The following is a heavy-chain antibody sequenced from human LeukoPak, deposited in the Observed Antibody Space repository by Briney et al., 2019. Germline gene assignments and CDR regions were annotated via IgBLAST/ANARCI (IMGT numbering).Heavy chain of an antibody. J-gene: IGHJ5*02. V-gene: IGHV4-31*03. Sequence: PSETLSLTCTVSGGSITSGAYCWSWIRQHPGKGLEWIGYVCHDGGTSYNPSLKSRVTVAIDTSKNQFSLKLNSVTAADTAVFFCAKEGRDNGGYNGWFEPWGQGTLVTVSS. D-gene: IGHD4/OR15-4a*01. CDR1: GGSITSGAYC. CDR2: VCHDGGT. CDR3: AKEGRDNGGYNGWFEP.